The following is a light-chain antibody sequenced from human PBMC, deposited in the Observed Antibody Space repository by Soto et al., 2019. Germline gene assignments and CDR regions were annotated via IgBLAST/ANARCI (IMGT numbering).Light chain of an antibody. J-gene: IGLJ1*01. CDR1: NNEVVGYNY. Sequence: QSVLTQPASVSGSPGQSITISCTGTNNEVVGYNYVSWYQHHPGKAPKLMIFDVSNRPSGVSNRFSGSKSGNTASLTISGLQPEDEADYYCSSYTTSNTRQIVFGTGTKVTVL. V-gene: IGLV2-14*03. CDR2: DVS. CDR3: SSYTTSNTRQIV.